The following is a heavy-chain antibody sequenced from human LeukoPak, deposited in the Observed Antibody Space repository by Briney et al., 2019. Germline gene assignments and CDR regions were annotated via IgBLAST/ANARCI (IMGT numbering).Heavy chain of an antibody. Sequence: DSVKVSCKASGYTFTAYYMHWVRQTPGQGLEWMGWINANSGGTNYAQKFQGRVTMTRDTSISTVYMDLTRLRSDDTAVYYCARVRDGYSYGTNWFDPWGQGTLVTVSS. CDR1: GYTFTAYY. J-gene: IGHJ5*02. CDR2: INANSGGT. V-gene: IGHV1-2*02. CDR3: ARVRDGYSYGTNWFDP. D-gene: IGHD5-18*01.